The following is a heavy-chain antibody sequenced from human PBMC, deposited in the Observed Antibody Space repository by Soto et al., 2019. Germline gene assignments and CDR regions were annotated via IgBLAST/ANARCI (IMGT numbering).Heavy chain of an antibody. CDR3: AKDRGYSYRAGFDY. J-gene: IGHJ4*02. CDR2: ISYDGSNK. Sequence: QVQLVESGGGVVQPGRSLRLSCAASGFTFSSYGMHWVRQAPGKGLEWVAVISYDGSNKYYADSVKGRFTISRDNSKNPLYLQMISLRAEDTAVYYCAKDRGYSYRAGFDYWGQGTLVTVSS. D-gene: IGHD5-18*01. CDR1: GFTFSSYG. V-gene: IGHV3-30*18.